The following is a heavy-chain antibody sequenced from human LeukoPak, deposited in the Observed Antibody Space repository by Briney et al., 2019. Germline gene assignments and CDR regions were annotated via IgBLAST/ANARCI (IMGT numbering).Heavy chain of an antibody. CDR1: GDSISSYY. Sequence: SETLSLTCTVSGDSISSYYRSWMRQPPGKGLEWMGYIYYSGSTNYNTYLQSRVTISVDTSKNQFSLKLSSVTAADTAVYYCARGGDLGYCSSTSCSNWFDPWGQGTLVTVSS. V-gene: IGHV4-59*01. CDR3: ARGGDLGYCSSTSCSNWFDP. D-gene: IGHD2-2*01. CDR2: IYYSGST. J-gene: IGHJ5*02.